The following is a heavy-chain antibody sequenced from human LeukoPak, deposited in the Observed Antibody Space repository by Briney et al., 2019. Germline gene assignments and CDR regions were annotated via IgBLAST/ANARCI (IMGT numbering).Heavy chain of an antibody. CDR1: GFTFSNYA. D-gene: IGHD1-1*01. CDR2: ISGSGANS. J-gene: IGHJ1*01. Sequence: GGSLRLSCAASGFTFSNYAMSWVRQAPGRGLEWVSGISGSGANSYYADSVKGRFTISRDNSKNTLYLQMNSLRADDTAVYYCARALSQQLIRYSQDWGQGTLVTVSS. CDR3: ARALSQQLIRYSQD. V-gene: IGHV3-23*01.